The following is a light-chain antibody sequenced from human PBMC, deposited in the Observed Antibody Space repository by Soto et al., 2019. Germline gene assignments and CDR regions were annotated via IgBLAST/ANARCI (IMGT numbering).Light chain of an antibody. V-gene: IGLV2-14*01. Sequence: QSALTQPASVSGSPGQSITISCTGTSSDVGGYKYVSWYQQHPGKAPKVMIYEVSYRPSGVSNRLSGSKSGNTASLTISGLRAEDQANHYCTSNTYSNSHTYSNTSWVSGGGTKLTVL. J-gene: IGLJ3*02. CDR2: EVS. CDR3: TSNTYSNSHTYSNTSWV. CDR1: SSDVGGYKY.